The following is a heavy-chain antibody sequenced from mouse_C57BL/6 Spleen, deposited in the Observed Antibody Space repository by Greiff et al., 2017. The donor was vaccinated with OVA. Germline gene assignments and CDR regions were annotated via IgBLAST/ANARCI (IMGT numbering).Heavy chain of an antibody. D-gene: IGHD5-1*01. CDR1: GYTFTSYW. V-gene: IGHV1-52*01. CDR3: AREGGVQRLDY. CDR2: IDPSDSDT. J-gene: IGHJ2*01. Sequence: QVQLQQPGAELVRPGSSVKLSCKASGYTFTSYWMNWVKQRPIQGLEWIGNIDPSDSDTHYNQKFKDKATLTVDKSSSTAYMQLSSLTSEDSAVYYCAREGGVQRLDYWGQGTTLTVAS.